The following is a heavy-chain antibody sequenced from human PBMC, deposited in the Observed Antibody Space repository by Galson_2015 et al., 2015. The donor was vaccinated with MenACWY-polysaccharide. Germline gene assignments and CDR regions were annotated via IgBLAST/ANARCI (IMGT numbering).Heavy chain of an antibody. D-gene: IGHD3-16*02. J-gene: IGHJ4*02. CDR1: GFSFNTYT. CDR2: ISGGSSST. V-gene: IGHV3-48*02. Sequence: SLRLSCAASGFSFNTYTMSWVRQAPEKGPEWVSSISGGSSSTYYADSVKGRFTISRDNAEQSLYLQMNSLRHEDTAVYYCARDLRLITSGGAIAVRPSTFDNWGQGTLVAVSS. CDR3: ARDLRLITSGGAIAVRPSTFDN.